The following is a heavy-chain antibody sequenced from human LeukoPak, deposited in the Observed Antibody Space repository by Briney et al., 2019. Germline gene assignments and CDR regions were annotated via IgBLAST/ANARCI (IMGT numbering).Heavy chain of an antibody. CDR1: GFTFSGYA. CDR3: AKFYDILTGYSDY. D-gene: IGHD3-9*01. J-gene: IGHJ4*02. Sequence: GGSLRLSCAASGFTFSGYAMSWVRQSPGKGLEWVSGISGGSGTTYYAFYADSVKGRVTVSRDNSKNTLYLQMNSLRAEETAVYYCAKFYDILTGYSDYWGQGTLVTVSS. CDR2: ISGGSGTT. V-gene: IGHV3-23*01.